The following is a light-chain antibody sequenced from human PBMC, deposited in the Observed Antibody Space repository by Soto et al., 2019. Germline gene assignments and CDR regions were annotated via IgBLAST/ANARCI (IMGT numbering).Light chain of an antibody. V-gene: IGLV2-14*01. Sequence: QSALTQPASVSGSPGQSIAIACTGSSSDVGGYNYVSWYQQHPGKAPKLMIYDVSNRPSGVSNRFSGSKSGNTASLSISGLHAEDEADYYCSSYTSSRNYVFGTGTQLTVL. CDR3: SSYTSSRNYV. J-gene: IGLJ6*01. CDR2: DVS. CDR1: SSDVGGYNY.